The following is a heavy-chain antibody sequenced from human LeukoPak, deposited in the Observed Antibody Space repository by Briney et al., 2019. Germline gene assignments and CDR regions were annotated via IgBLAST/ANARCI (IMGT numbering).Heavy chain of an antibody. V-gene: IGHV1-69*01. CDR1: GGTFSSYA. CDR2: IIPIFGTA. J-gene: IGHJ6*04. D-gene: IGHD3-10*01. Sequence: GSSVKVSCKASGGTFSSYAISWVRQAPGQGPEWMGGIIPIFGTANYAQKFQGRVTITADESTSTAYMELSSLRSEDTAVYYCARHREWTYGSGSYYPGYYYGMDVWGKGTTVTVSS. CDR3: ARHREWTYGSGSYYPGYYYGMDV.